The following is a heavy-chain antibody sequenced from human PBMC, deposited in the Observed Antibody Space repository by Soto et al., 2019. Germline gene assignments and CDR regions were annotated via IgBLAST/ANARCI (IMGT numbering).Heavy chain of an antibody. J-gene: IGHJ4*02. CDR3: AREGRGKKAGYNGLVSLGY. D-gene: IGHD2-2*02. CDR1: GSRFSNYV. Sequence: SVKVSCKVSGSRFSNYVISWVRQAPGHGLEWLGRIIPIFNSTKYAQSFQGRVTITAEKSTSTASLELSSLRSDDTAVYYCAREGRGKKAGYNGLVSLGYWGQGTLVTVS. V-gene: IGHV1-69*06. CDR2: IIPIFNST.